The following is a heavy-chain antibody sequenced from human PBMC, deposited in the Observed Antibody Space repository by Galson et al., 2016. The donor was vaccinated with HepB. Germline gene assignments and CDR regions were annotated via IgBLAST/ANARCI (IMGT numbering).Heavy chain of an antibody. D-gene: IGHD4-23*01. CDR3: TRRWLRSDDY. V-gene: IGHV3-48*03. CDR2: ITWSGTIV. Sequence: SLRLSCAASGFTFSTHEMNWVRQAPGKGLERVSFITWSGTIVHYAESVKGRFTISRDNDQNLLYLQMNSLRVDDTAVYYCTRRWLRSDDYWGQGTLVTVSS. CDR1: GFTFSTHE. J-gene: IGHJ4*02.